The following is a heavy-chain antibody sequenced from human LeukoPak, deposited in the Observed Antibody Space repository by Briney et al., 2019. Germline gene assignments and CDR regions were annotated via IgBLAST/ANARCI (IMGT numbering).Heavy chain of an antibody. D-gene: IGHD4-11*01. Sequence: ASVKVSCKTSGYPFTSFGISWVRQAPGQGLEWMGWISGYNGKTSYAQNLQGRVTMTTDTSTSTAYMELGSPRSDDMAVYYCARDRVYDYSNPRGFDHWGQGTLVTVSS. CDR2: ISGYNGKT. J-gene: IGHJ4*02. V-gene: IGHV1-18*03. CDR3: ARDRVYDYSNPRGFDH. CDR1: GYPFTSFG.